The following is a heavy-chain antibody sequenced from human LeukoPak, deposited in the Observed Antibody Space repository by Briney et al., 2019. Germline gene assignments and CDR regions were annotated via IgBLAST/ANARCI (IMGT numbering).Heavy chain of an antibody. V-gene: IGHV3-7*01. D-gene: IGHD1-26*01. CDR1: GFTFSSHW. Sequence: GGSLRLSCAASGFTFSSHWMSWVRQAPGKGLEWVANINQGGNDRNYVDSVKGRFTISRDNAQNSLYLQMDSLRVEDTAMYYCASSGSYRFDYWGQGTLVTVPS. CDR2: INQGGNDR. J-gene: IGHJ4*02. CDR3: ASSGSYRFDY.